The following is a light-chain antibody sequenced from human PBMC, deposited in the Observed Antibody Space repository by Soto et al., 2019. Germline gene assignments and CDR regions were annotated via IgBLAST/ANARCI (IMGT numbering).Light chain of an antibody. CDR3: HQSHSSPYT. V-gene: IGKV1-39*01. CDR2: AAS. Sequence: DLQMTQSPSSLSASVGDRVTITCRASQSIGNYLNWYQHKPGKAPKLLIYAASSLQSGVPSRFSGRGSGTDFTLTINSLQPEDFATYFCHQSHSSPYTFGQGTKLEIK. J-gene: IGKJ2*01. CDR1: QSIGNY.